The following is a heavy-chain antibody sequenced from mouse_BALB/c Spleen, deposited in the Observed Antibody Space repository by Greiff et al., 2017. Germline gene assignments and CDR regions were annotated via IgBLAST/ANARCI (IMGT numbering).Heavy chain of an antibody. Sequence: EVKVVESGAELVKPGASVKLSCTASGFNIKDTYMHWVKQRPEQGLEWIGRIDPANGNTKYDPKFQGKATITADTSSNTAYLQLSSLTSEDTAVYYCARDRYPFAYWGQGTLVTVSA. CDR3: ARDRYPFAY. CDR2: IDPANGNT. V-gene: IGHV14-3*02. CDR1: GFNIKDTY. J-gene: IGHJ3*01. D-gene: IGHD1-1*01.